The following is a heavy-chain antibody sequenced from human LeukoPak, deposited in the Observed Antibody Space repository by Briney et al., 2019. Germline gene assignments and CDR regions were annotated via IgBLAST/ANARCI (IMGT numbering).Heavy chain of an antibody. CDR2: INQEGRDK. CDR3: ARDIRYFDL. Sequence: PGGSLRLSCAASGFTFSSYWMTWVRQAPGKGLEWVGNINQEGRDKNYVDSVKGRFTISRDNAKYSLYLQMNNLRAEDTAVYYCARDIRYFDLWGRGTLVTVSS. CDR1: GFTFSSYW. V-gene: IGHV3-7*01. J-gene: IGHJ2*01.